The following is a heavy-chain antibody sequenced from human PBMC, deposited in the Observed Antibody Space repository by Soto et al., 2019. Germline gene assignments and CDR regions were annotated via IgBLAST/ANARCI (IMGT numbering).Heavy chain of an antibody. Sequence: ASVKVSCKTSGYTFTDYAILWVRQAPGQALEWLGWIAAGNGNTRFSQKFQGRVAITRDTAATTAYMELTSLRSEDTAVYYCAKGSRMWTPDYWGQGTLVTVSS. D-gene: IGHD2-21*01. CDR2: IAAGNGNT. J-gene: IGHJ4*02. V-gene: IGHV1-3*01. CDR1: GYTFTDYA. CDR3: AKGSRMWTPDY.